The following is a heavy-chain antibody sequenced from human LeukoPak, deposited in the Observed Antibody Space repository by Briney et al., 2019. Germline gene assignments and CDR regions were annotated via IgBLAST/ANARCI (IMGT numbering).Heavy chain of an antibody. CDR2: INSDGSSP. CDR1: GFTFRDSW. Sequence: PGGSLRLSCAASGFTFRDSWIHWVRQAPGKGLVWCPRINSDGSSPVYADSVKGRFSISRDNAKYTRALQMSRVRAENTAVYYCARSGKFHGFDIWGQGTMVTVSS. V-gene: IGHV3-74*01. D-gene: IGHD4-23*01. J-gene: IGHJ3*02. CDR3: ARSGKFHGFDI.